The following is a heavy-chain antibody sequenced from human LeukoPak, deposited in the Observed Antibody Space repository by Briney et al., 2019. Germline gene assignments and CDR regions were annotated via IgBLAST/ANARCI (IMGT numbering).Heavy chain of an antibody. D-gene: IGHD3-22*01. J-gene: IGHJ4*02. V-gene: IGHV3-74*01. Sequence: GGSLRLSCAASGFTFSSYWIHWVRQAPGKGLVWVSRIYSDATYYADSVKGRFTISRDNARNTLYLQMNSLRAEDTAVYYCARESYDSSGYYYGGGFDYWGQGTLVTVSS. CDR1: GFTFSSYW. CDR2: IYSDAT. CDR3: ARESYDSSGYYYGGGFDY.